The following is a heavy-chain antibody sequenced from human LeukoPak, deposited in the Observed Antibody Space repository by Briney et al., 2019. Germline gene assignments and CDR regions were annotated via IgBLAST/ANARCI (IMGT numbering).Heavy chain of an antibody. Sequence: SGTLSLTCAVSGGSISSSNWWSWVRQPPGKGLEWIGEIYHSGSTYYNPSLKSRVTISVDRSKNQFSLKLSSVTAADTAVYYCARGFYYGSGSYYTSRFDYWGQGTLVTVSS. CDR3: ARGFYYGSGSYYTSRFDY. CDR2: IYHSGST. V-gene: IGHV4-4*02. CDR1: GGSISSSNW. D-gene: IGHD3-10*01. J-gene: IGHJ4*02.